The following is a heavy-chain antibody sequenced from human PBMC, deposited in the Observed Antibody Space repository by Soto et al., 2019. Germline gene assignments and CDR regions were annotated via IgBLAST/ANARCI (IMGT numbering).Heavy chain of an antibody. J-gene: IGHJ4*02. V-gene: IGHV3-23*01. Sequence: GGSLRLSCAASGFTFSSYAMSWVRQAPGKGLEWVSAISGSGGSTYYADSVKGRFTISRDNSKNTLYLQMNSLRAEDTAVYYCAKVMRMVRGVYPLDYWGQGTLVTVSS. CDR3: AKVMRMVRGVYPLDY. CDR2: ISGSGGST. CDR1: GFTFSSYA. D-gene: IGHD3-10*01.